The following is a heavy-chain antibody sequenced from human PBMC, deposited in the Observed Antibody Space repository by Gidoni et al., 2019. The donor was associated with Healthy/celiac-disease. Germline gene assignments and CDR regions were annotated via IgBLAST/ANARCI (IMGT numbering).Heavy chain of an antibody. Sequence: LEWFSSISSSSSYIYYADSVKGRFTISRDNAKNPLYLPMNSLRAEDTAVYYCTRGVVATIRDYGMDVWGHGTKVTVSS. CDR2: ISSSSSYI. J-gene: IGHJ6*02. V-gene: IGHV3-21*01. D-gene: IGHD5-12*01. CDR3: TRGVVATIRDYGMDV.